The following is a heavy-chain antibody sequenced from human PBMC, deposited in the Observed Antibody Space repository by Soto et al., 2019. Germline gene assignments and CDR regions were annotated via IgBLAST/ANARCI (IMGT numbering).Heavy chain of an antibody. V-gene: IGHV3-53*01. CDR1: GFTVSGKKY. J-gene: IGHJ3*02. CDR2: LYDLDGT. D-gene: IGHD3-10*01. CDR3: ATWHLREHAYDI. Sequence: GGSLRLSCAAFGFTVSGKKYVAWVRQAPGKGLEWVSALYDLDGTYYADSVKGRCTTSSDSSRTTVYLQMNDLRPDDTAVYSCATWHLREHAYDIWGQGTTVTVSS.